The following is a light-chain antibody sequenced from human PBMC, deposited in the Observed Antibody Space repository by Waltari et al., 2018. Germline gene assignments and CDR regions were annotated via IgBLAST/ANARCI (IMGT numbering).Light chain of an antibody. V-gene: IGLV2-8*01. CDR2: EVS. CDR3: SSYAGNNNLV. J-gene: IGLJ3*02. Sequence: QSALTQPPSASGSPGQSVTIPCPGTSSDVGGYNYVSWYQQYPGKAPKVMIYEVSKRPSVVPDRFSGSKSDNTASLTVSGVQAEDEADYYCSSYAGNNNLVFGGGTKLTVL. CDR1: SSDVGGYNY.